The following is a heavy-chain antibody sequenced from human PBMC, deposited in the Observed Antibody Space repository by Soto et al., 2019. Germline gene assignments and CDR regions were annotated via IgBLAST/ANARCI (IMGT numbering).Heavy chain of an antibody. CDR1: GGSFSGDY. CDR3: ARIGDYVAFDY. CDR2: INHSGST. J-gene: IGHJ4*02. V-gene: IGHV4-34*01. D-gene: IGHD4-17*01. Sequence: SETLSLTCAVYGGSFSGDYWSWIRQPPGKGLEWIGEINHSGSTNYNPSLKSRVTISVDTSKNQFSLKLSSVTAADTAVYYCARIGDYVAFDYWGQGTLVTVSS.